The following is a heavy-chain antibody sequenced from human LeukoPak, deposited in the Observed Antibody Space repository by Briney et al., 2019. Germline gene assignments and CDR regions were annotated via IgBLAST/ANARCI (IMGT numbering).Heavy chain of an antibody. CDR3: AKDNDILTGPPGSFDY. Sequence: GGSLRLSCAASGFTFDDYAMHWVRHAPGKGLEWVSGISWNSGSIGYADSVKGRFTISRDNAKNSLYLQMNSLRAEDTALYYCAKDNDILTGPPGSFDYWGQGTLATVSS. V-gene: IGHV3-9*01. J-gene: IGHJ4*02. CDR2: ISWNSGSI. D-gene: IGHD3-9*01. CDR1: GFTFDDYA.